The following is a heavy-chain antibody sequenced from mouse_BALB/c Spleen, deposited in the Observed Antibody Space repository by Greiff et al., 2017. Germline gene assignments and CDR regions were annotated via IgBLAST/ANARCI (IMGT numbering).Heavy chain of an antibody. V-gene: IGHV7-3*02. Sequence: EVQRVESGGGLVQPGGSLRLSCATSGFTFTDYYMSWVRQPPGKALEWLGFIRNKANGYTTEYSASVKGRFTISRDNSQSILYLQMNTLRAEDSATYYCARGSITTATSFAYWGQGTLVTVSA. D-gene: IGHD1-2*01. J-gene: IGHJ3*01. CDR3: ARGSITTATSFAY. CDR1: GFTFTDYY. CDR2: IRNKANGYTT.